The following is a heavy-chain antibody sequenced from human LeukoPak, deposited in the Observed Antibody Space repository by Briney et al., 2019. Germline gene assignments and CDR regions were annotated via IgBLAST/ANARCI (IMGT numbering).Heavy chain of an antibody. CDR3: ARDKRGYSYGFEGYFDY. CDR1: GYTFTSYG. Sequence: ASVKVSCKASGYTFTSYGISWVRQAPGQGLEWMRWISAYNGNTNYAQKLQGRVTMTTDTSTSTAYMELRSLRSDDTAVYYCARDKRGYSYGFEGYFDYWGQGTLVTVSS. D-gene: IGHD5-18*01. V-gene: IGHV1-18*01. CDR2: ISAYNGNT. J-gene: IGHJ4*01.